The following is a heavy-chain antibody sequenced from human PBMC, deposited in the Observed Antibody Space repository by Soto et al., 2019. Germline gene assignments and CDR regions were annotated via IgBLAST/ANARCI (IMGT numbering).Heavy chain of an antibody. D-gene: IGHD6-13*01. J-gene: IGHJ4*02. CDR1: GGSFSGYY. Sequence: SETLSLTCAVYGGSFSGYYWSWIRQPPGKGLEWIGEINHSGSTNYNPSLKSRVTISVDTSKNQFSLKLSSVTAADTAVYYCATTNPFGQQLVYWGQGTLVTVSS. CDR2: INHSGST. V-gene: IGHV4-34*01. CDR3: ATTNPFGQQLVY.